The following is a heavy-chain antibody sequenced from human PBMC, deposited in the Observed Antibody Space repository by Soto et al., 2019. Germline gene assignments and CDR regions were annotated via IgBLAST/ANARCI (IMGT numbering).Heavy chain of an antibody. CDR3: ARGEQYSGRIFDY. CDR2: TYYRSTWYS. J-gene: IGHJ4*02. D-gene: IGHD1-26*01. Sequence: QVQLQQSGPGLVKPSQTLSVTCGISGDSVSSNSAAWNWIRQSPSRGLEWLGRTYYRSTWYSDYAASVESRITVHPDTSTKHFSLQLNSVTPEDTAVYYCARGEQYSGRIFDYWGQGTLVTVSS. V-gene: IGHV6-1*01. CDR1: GDSVSSNSAA.